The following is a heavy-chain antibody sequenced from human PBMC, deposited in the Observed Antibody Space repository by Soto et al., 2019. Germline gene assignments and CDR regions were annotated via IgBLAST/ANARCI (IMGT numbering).Heavy chain of an antibody. J-gene: IGHJ2*01. CDR1: GGSISSGGYS. CDR3: APKTPGIFWYLEL. CDR2: IYYSGNT. V-gene: IGHV4-31*11. D-gene: IGHD6-13*01. Sequence: QVQLQESGPGLVKPSQTLSLTCAVSGGSISSGGYSWSWIRQHPGKGLEFIGSIYYSGNTYYNPSLRTRLTISVDTSTTLFSLRLRSVPSADTAVSSCAPKTPGIFWYLELWGLGTLVTVSS.